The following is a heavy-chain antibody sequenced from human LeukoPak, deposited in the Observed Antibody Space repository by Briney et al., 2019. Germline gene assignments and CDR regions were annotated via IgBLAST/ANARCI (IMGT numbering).Heavy chain of an antibody. CDR1: GGTFSSHA. Sequence: GASVNVSCKASGGTFSSHAISWVRQAPGQGLEWMGRIIPILGIANYAQKFQGRVTITADKPTSTAYMELSSLRSEDTAVYYCARALRVPWIQLWSGAFDIWGQGTMVTVSS. CDR3: ARALRVPWIQLWSGAFDI. CDR2: IIPILGIA. V-gene: IGHV1-69*04. D-gene: IGHD5-18*01. J-gene: IGHJ3*02.